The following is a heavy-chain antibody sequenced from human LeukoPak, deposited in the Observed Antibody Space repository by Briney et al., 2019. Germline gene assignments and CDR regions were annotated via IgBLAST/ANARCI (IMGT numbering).Heavy chain of an antibody. CDR3: AKVTSFRTTIFGDGMDV. Sequence: GGSLRLSCAASGFTFSSYAMTWVRQAPGKGLEWVSAISGSGSTTYYADSVKSRLTISRDNSKNTLYLQMNSLRAEDTAVYYCAKVTSFRTTIFGDGMDVGGQGTTVTVSS. J-gene: IGHJ6*02. CDR1: GFTFSSYA. D-gene: IGHD3-3*01. CDR2: ISGSGSTT. V-gene: IGHV3-23*01.